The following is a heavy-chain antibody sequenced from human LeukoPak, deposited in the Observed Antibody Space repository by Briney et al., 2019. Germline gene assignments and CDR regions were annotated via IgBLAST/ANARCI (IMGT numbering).Heavy chain of an antibody. CDR3: AREWAAAGNWFDP. D-gene: IGHD6-13*01. V-gene: IGHV3-23*01. CDR1: GFTFSSYA. J-gene: IGHJ5*02. Sequence: PGGSLKPSCAASGFTFSSYAVSWVRQAPGKGLEWVSAVSGSGGSTYYADSVRGRFTISRYNSKNALYLQMNSLRAEDTAVYYCAREWAAAGNWFDPWGQGTQVTVSS. CDR2: VSGSGGST.